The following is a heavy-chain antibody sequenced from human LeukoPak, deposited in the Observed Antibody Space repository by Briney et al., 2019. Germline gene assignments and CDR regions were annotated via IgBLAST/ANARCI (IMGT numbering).Heavy chain of an antibody. J-gene: IGHJ6*03. V-gene: IGHV4-30-4*08. CDR2: IYYSGST. D-gene: IGHD6-13*01. CDR3: TRIGFYSSSSCYTSYSYYYIDV. Sequence: PSQTLSLTCTVSGGSISSGDYFWGWIRQPPGKGLEWIGYIYYSGSTYYNPSLKSRVTISVDTSKNRYSLKLSSVTAAHTATYLCTRIGFYSSSSCYTSYSYYYIDVSGNATTVTVSS. CDR1: GGSISSGDYF.